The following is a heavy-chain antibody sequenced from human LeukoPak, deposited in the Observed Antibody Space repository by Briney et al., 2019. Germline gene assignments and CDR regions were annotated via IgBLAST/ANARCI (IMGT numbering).Heavy chain of an antibody. D-gene: IGHD1-14*01. CDR1: GGSFSGYY. Sequence: SETLSLTCAVYGGSFSGYYWSWIRQPPGKWLEWIGEINHSGSTNYNPSLKSRVTISVDTSKNQFSLKLSSVTAADTAVYYCASSELEPPFDYWGQGTLVTVSS. J-gene: IGHJ4*02. CDR3: ASSELEPPFDY. V-gene: IGHV4-34*01. CDR2: INHSGST.